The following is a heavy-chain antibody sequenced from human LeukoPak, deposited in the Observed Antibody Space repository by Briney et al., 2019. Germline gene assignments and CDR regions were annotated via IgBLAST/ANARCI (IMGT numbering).Heavy chain of an antibody. Sequence: GGSLRLSCAASGFTFSNYAMHWVRQSPGKGLEWVALISVDVNARNYAEPVKGRITISTDNSETILYLQMSSLKTEDTALYYCARDSPGAWCGSTGCYYFDYWGQGTPVTVSS. CDR3: ARDSPGAWCGSTGCYYFDY. V-gene: IGHV3-30*04. CDR1: GFTFSNYA. D-gene: IGHD2-2*01. J-gene: IGHJ4*02. CDR2: ISVDVNAR.